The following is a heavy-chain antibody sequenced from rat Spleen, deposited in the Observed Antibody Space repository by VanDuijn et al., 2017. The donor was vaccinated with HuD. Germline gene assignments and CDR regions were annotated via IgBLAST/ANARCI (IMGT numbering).Heavy chain of an antibody. J-gene: IGHJ2*01. CDR1: GFTFSDYG. Sequence: EVQLVESGGGLVQPGRSLKLSCAASGFTFSDYGVAWVRQAPTKGLEWVATISSDGSSTYYRDSVKGRFTISRDNAKSTLYLQMDSLRSEDTATYYCATSDYWGQGVMVTVSS. CDR3: ATSDY. CDR2: ISSDGSST. V-gene: IGHV5-29*01.